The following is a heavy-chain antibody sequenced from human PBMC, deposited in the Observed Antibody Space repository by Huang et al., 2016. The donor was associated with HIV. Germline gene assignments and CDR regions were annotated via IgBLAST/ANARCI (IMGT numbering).Heavy chain of an antibody. CDR1: GGSINKYD. V-gene: IGHV4-59*01. CDR2: IHYPGGA. Sequence: QVRLQESGPGLVRPSEPLSLTCNVSGGSINKYDWSWVRQSPGKGLEWIGYIHYPGGANYNPSLRSRVTILQDSSKNQCALELSSVTAADTAVYYCARAFPSGALDYWGQGTLVTVSS. J-gene: IGHJ4*02. CDR3: ARAFPSGALDY.